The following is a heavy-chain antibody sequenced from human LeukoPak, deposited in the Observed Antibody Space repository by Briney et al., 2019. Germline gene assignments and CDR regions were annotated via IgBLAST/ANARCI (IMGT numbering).Heavy chain of an antibody. V-gene: IGHV5-51*01. D-gene: IGHD1-26*01. CDR2: IYPGDSDT. Sequence: GESLKISCKGSGYSFTSYWIGWVRQMPGKGLEWMGIIYPGDSDTRYSPSFQGQVTISADKSISTAYLQWSSLKASDTAMYYCARQSGSYWEGLYYYYYMDVWGKGTTVTVSS. CDR1: GYSFTSYW. CDR3: ARQSGSYWEGLYYYYYMDV. J-gene: IGHJ6*03.